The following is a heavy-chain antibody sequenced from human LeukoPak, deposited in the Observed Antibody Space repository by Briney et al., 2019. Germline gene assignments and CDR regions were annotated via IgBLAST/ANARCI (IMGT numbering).Heavy chain of an antibody. Sequence: PGGSLRLSCEVSGFTVSDAWMSWVRQAPGKGLEWVSAISGSGGSTYYADSVKGRFTISRDNSKNTLYLQMNSLRAEDTAVYYCAKDLGYCSGGSCYSGGAFDIWGQGTMVTVSS. CDR3: AKDLGYCSGGSCYSGGAFDI. V-gene: IGHV3-23*01. J-gene: IGHJ3*02. D-gene: IGHD2-15*01. CDR2: ISGSGGST. CDR1: GFTVSDAW.